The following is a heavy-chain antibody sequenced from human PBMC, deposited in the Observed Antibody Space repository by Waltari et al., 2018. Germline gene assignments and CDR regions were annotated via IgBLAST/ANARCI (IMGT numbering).Heavy chain of an antibody. CDR3: ARRVTTVVTLGNYFDY. CDR2: ISSSGSTI. Sequence: EVQLVESGGDLVQPGRSLRLSCTASGFTFGDYAMSWVRQAPGKGLEWVSYISSSGSTIYYADSVKGRFTISRDNAKNSLYLQMNSLRAEDTAVYYCARRVTTVVTLGNYFDYWGQGTLVTVSS. J-gene: IGHJ4*02. CDR1: GFTFGDYA. D-gene: IGHD4-17*01. V-gene: IGHV3-48*03.